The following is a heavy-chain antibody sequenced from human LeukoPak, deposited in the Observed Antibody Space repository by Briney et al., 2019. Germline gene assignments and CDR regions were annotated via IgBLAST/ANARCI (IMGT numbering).Heavy chain of an antibody. CDR2: FDPEDGET. J-gene: IGHJ5*02. CDR3: ATAYYDSSGYYCLGS. D-gene: IGHD3-22*01. Sequence: ASVKVSCKVSGYTLTELSMHWVRQAPGKGLEWMGCFDPEDGETIYAQKFQGRVTMTEDTSTDTAYMELSSLRSEDTAVYYCATAYYDSSGYYCLGSWGQGTLVTVSS. CDR1: GYTLTELS. V-gene: IGHV1-24*01.